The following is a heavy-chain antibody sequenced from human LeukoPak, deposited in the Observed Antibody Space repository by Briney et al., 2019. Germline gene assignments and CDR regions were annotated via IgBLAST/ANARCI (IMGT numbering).Heavy chain of an antibody. CDR1: GFTFSTYA. D-gene: IGHD6-19*01. CDR3: ARRVGGTPDY. Sequence: PGGSLRLSCAASGFTFSTYAMSWVRQAPGKGLEWVSAIDDDGGSTDYADSVRGRFTISRDNSKNTLFLQMNRLRADDTALYYCARRVGGTPDYWGRGTLVTVSS. CDR2: IDDDGGST. V-gene: IGHV3-23*01. J-gene: IGHJ4*02.